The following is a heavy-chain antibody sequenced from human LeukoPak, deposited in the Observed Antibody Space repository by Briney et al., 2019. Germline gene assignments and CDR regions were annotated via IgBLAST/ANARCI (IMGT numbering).Heavy chain of an antibody. CDR3: ARDLVEMATITYYYGMDV. CDR1: GFTFSDYY. J-gene: IGHJ6*02. V-gene: IGHV3-11*06. CDR2: ISSSSSYT. Sequence: PGGSLRLSCAASGFTFSDYYVSWIRQAPGKGLECVSYISSSSSYTNYADSVKGRFTISRDNAKNSLYLQMNSLRAEDTAVYYCARDLVEMATITYYYGMDVWGQGTTVTVSS. D-gene: IGHD5-24*01.